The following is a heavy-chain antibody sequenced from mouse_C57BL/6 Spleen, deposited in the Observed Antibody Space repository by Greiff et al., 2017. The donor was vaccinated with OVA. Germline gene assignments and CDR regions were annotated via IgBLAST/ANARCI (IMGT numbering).Heavy chain of an antibody. J-gene: IGHJ1*03. CDR2: INPSNGGT. D-gene: IGHD4-1*01. CDR1: GYTFTSYW. V-gene: IGHV1-53*01. Sequence: QVQLQQSGTELVKPGASVKLSCKASGYTFTSYWMHWVKQRPGQGLEWIGNINPSNGGTNYNEKFKSKATLTVDKSSSTAYMQLSSLTSEDSAVYYCARTGTEGGYFDVWGTGTTVTVSS. CDR3: ARTGTEGGYFDV.